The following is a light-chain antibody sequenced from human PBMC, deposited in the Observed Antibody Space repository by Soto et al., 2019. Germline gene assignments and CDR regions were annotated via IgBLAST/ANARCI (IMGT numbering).Light chain of an antibody. Sequence: QSVLPQPPSASGTPGQRVTISCSGSSSNIGRNFVYWYEQLPGTAPKLLIYKNNQRPSGVPARVSGSKSGPSASLAISGLRPDDEADYYCATWDASLSAWVFGGGTKVTVL. CDR3: ATWDASLSAWV. J-gene: IGLJ3*02. CDR1: SSNIGRNF. V-gene: IGLV1-47*01. CDR2: KNN.